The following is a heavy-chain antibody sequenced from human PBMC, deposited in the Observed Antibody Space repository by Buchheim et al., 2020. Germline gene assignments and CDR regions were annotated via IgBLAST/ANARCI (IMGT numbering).Heavy chain of an antibody. CDR2: ISYDGSNK. CDR3: AKDQGWGVIPPSHFDY. Sequence: QVQLVESGGGVVQPGRSLRLSCAASGFTFSSYAMHWVRQAPGKGLEWVVVISYDGSNKYYADSVKGRFNISSDNSNNTLYLQMNSLRAEDTAVYYCAKDQGWGVIPPSHFDYWGQGTL. D-gene: IGHD3-10*01. J-gene: IGHJ4*02. CDR1: GFTFSSYA. V-gene: IGHV3-30-3*01.